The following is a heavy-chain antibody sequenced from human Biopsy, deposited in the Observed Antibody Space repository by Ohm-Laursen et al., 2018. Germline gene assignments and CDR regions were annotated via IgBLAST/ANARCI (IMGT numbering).Heavy chain of an antibody. Sequence: SDTLSLTCAVSGYSISSGYYWGWIRQPPGKGLEWIGSTYHSGSTYYNPSLKSRVTISVDTSKNQFPLKLSSVTAADTAGYYCARGQALKSFDYWGQGTLVTVFS. V-gene: IGHV4-38-2*01. J-gene: IGHJ4*02. CDR3: ARGQALKSFDY. CDR2: TYHSGST. CDR1: GYSISSGYY.